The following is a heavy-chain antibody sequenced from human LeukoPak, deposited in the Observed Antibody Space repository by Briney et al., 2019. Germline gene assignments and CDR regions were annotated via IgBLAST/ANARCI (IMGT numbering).Heavy chain of an antibody. CDR3: ARDIGSSSWRGDY. V-gene: IGHV1-18*01. J-gene: IGHJ4*02. CDR2: ISAYNGNT. CDR1: GYTFTIYG. D-gene: IGHD6-13*01. Sequence: ASVTVSCTASGYTFTIYGISGVRHAPEQGLEVMGWISAYNGNTNYTQKLQGRVTMTTDTSTSTAYMELRSLRSDDTAVYYCARDIGSSSWRGDYWGQGTLVTVSS.